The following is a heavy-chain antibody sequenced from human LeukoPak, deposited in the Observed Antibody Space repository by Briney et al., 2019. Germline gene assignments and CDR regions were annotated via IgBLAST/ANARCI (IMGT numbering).Heavy chain of an antibody. CDR2: ISSSGNTI. V-gene: IGHV3-48*03. Sequence: GGSLRLSCAASGFTFSSYEMNWVRQAPGKGLEWVSYISSSGNTIYYADSMKGRFTISRDNAKSSLYLQMNSLRVEDTAVYYCAREFRGSNNFDYWGQGTLVTVSS. CDR3: AREFRGSNNFDY. D-gene: IGHD3-10*01. J-gene: IGHJ4*02. CDR1: GFTFSSYE.